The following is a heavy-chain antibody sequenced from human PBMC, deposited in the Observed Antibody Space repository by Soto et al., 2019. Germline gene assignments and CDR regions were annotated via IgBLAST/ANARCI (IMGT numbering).Heavy chain of an antibody. V-gene: IGHV1-46*03. J-gene: IGHJ4*02. CDR1: GYTFTSYY. CDR2: INPSGGST. CDR3: AREETYYDILTGYYLGYYFDY. Sequence: ASVKVSCKASGYTFTSYYMHWVRQAPGQGLEWMGIINPSGGSTSYAQKFQGRVTMTRDTSTSTVYMELSSLRSEDMAVYYCAREETYYDILTGYYLGYYFDYWGQGTLVTVSS. D-gene: IGHD3-9*01.